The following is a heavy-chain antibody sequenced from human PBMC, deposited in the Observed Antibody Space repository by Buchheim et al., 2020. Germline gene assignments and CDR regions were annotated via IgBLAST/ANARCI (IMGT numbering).Heavy chain of an antibody. CDR1: GGSISSSSYY. CDR3: ARVFLAKWRSYSSGWYPGWFDP. D-gene: IGHD6-19*01. Sequence: QLQLQESGPGLVKPSETLSLTCTVSGGSISSSSYYWGWIRQPPGKGLEWIGSIYYSGSTYYNPSLKSRVTISVDTSKNQFSLKLSSVTAADTAVYYCARVFLAKWRSYSSGWYPGWFDPWGQGTL. V-gene: IGHV4-39*07. J-gene: IGHJ5*02. CDR2: IYYSGST.